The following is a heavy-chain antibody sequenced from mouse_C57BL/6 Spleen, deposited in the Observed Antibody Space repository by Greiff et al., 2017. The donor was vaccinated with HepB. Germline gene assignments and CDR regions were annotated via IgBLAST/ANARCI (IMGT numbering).Heavy chain of an antibody. CDR1: GYTFTSYW. CDR3: ARLGYSNYFDY. Sequence: QVQLQQPGAELVKPGASVKLSCKASGYTFTSYWMHWVKQRPGQGLEWIGMIHPNSGSTNYNEKFKSKATLTVDKSSSTAYMQLSSLTSEDAAVYYCARLGYSNYFDYWGQGTTLTVSS. V-gene: IGHV1-64*01. D-gene: IGHD2-5*01. J-gene: IGHJ2*01. CDR2: IHPNSGST.